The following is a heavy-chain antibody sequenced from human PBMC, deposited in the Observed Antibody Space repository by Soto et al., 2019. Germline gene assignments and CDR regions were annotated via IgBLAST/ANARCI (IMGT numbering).Heavy chain of an antibody. D-gene: IGHD5-18*01. J-gene: IGHJ6*02. CDR1: GGTFSSYA. CDR3: ARDKPSVDTAMVNDCYYGMDV. Sequence: QVQLVQSGAEVKKPGSSVKVSCKASGGTFSSYAISWVRQAPGQGLEWMGGVISIFGTANDAQKFQGRVTITADESTSTANMELSSLRSEDTAVYYCARDKPSVDTAMVNDCYYGMDVWGQGTTVTVSS. V-gene: IGHV1-69*01. CDR2: VISIFGTA.